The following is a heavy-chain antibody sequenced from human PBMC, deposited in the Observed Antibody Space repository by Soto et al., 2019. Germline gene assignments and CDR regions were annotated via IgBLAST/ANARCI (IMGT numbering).Heavy chain of an antibody. J-gene: IGHJ3*02. CDR3: ARDDSSSIAVGPAAFDI. D-gene: IGHD6-19*01. CDR2: IWYDGSNK. CDR1: GFTFSSYG. V-gene: IGHV3-33*01. Sequence: LSFAASGFTFSSYGMHWVRQAPGKGLEWVAVIWYDGSNKYYADSVKGRFTISRDNSKNTLYLQMNSLRAEDTAVYYCARDDSSSIAVGPAAFDIWGQGTMVIVSS.